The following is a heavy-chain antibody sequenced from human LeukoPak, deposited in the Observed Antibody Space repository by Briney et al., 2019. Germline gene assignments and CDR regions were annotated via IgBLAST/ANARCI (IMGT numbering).Heavy chain of an antibody. V-gene: IGHV3-23*01. Sequence: PGGSLRLSCAASGFTFSSYAMSWVRQAPGKGLEWVSAISGSGGSTYYADSVKGRFTISRDNSKNTLYLQMNSLRAEDTAVYYCARETVGIAAASAFDPWSQGTLVTVSS. J-gene: IGHJ5*02. CDR2: ISGSGGST. CDR1: GFTFSSYA. D-gene: IGHD6-13*01. CDR3: ARETVGIAAASAFDP.